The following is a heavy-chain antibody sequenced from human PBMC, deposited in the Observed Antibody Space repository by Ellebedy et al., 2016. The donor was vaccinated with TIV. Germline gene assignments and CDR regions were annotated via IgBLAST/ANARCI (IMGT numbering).Heavy chain of an antibody. CDR1: GGTFSNYG. D-gene: IGHD2-15*01. J-gene: IGHJ6*02. CDR2: IIPILSIP. CDR3: ASRGVPLGYCSGDSCLETYYYYGMDV. V-gene: IGHV1-69*04. Sequence: AASVKVSCKASGGTFSNYGISWVRQAPGQGLEWMGRIIPILSIPKYAQKFQGRVTITADKSTSTAYMELSSLRSEDTAVYYCASRGVPLGYCSGDSCLETYYYYGMDVWGQGTTVTVSS.